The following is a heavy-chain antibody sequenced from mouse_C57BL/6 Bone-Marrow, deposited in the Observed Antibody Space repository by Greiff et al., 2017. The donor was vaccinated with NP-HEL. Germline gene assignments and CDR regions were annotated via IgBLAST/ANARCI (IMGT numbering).Heavy chain of an antibody. CDR1: GFTFSNYW. Sequence: EVKVEESGGGLVQPGGSMKLSCVASGFTFSNYWMNWVRQSPEKGLEWVAQIRLKSDNYATHYAESVKGRFTISRDDSISSVYLQMNNLRTDDTGIYYCTLHYYCSSSFFDYWGQGTTLTVSS. V-gene: IGHV6-3*01. D-gene: IGHD1-1*01. CDR2: IRLKSDNYAT. J-gene: IGHJ2*01. CDR3: TLHYYCSSSFFDY.